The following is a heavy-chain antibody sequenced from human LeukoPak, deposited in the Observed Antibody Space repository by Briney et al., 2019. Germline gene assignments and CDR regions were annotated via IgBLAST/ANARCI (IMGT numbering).Heavy chain of an antibody. V-gene: IGHV4-39*01. J-gene: IGHJ4*02. D-gene: IGHD5-24*01. CDR2: IYYSGST. Sequence: SETLSLTCTVSGGSISSSSYYWGWIRQPPGKGLEWIGSIYYSGSTYYNPSLKSRVTISVDTSKNQFSLKLSSVTAADTAVYYCATSGEMATRYYFDYWGQGTLVTVSS. CDR3: ATSGEMATRYYFDY. CDR1: GGSISSSSYY.